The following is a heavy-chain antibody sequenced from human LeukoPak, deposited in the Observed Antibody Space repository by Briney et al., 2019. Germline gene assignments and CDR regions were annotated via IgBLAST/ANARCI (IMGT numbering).Heavy chain of an antibody. V-gene: IGHV3-30*03. CDR2: ISYDGSNK. CDR3: ARVGIRFLEQYYFDY. D-gene: IGHD3-3*01. J-gene: IGHJ4*02. CDR1: GFTFSSYG. Sequence: GGSLRLSCAASGFTFSSYGMHWVRQAPGKGLEWVAVISYDGSNKYYVDSVKGRFTVSRDNAMNSLFLQMNSLIAEDTAVYYCARVGIRFLEQYYFDYWGQGTLVTVSS.